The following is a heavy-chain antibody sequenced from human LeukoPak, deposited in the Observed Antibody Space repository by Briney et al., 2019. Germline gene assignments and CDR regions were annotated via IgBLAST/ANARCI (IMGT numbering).Heavy chain of an antibody. D-gene: IGHD4-11*01. CDR2: IKENGNVQ. V-gene: IGHV3-7*01. CDR1: GFTFSNAY. J-gene: IGHJ3*02. CDR3: ARGPGDYDASDI. Sequence: GGSLRLSCAASGFTFSNAYMNWVRQAPGKGPEWVAHIKENGNVQYYADSVKGRFTICRDNVKQSLCLQMNNLRVEDTAVYYCARGPGDYDASDIRGQGTVVTVSS.